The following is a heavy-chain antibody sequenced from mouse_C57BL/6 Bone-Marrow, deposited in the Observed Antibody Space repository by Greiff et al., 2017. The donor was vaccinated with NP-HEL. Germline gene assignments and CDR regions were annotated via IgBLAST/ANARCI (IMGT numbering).Heavy chain of an antibody. J-gene: IGHJ2*01. CDR1: GYTFTDYY. Sequence: EVKLMESGPVLVKPGASVKMSCKASGYTFTDYYMNWVKQSHGKSLEWIGVINPYNGGTSYNQKFKGKATLTVDKSSSTAYMELNSLTSEDSAVYYCARIPGSRYYFDYWGQGTTLTVSS. D-gene: IGHD1-1*01. CDR2: INPYNGGT. CDR3: ARIPGSRYYFDY. V-gene: IGHV1-19*01.